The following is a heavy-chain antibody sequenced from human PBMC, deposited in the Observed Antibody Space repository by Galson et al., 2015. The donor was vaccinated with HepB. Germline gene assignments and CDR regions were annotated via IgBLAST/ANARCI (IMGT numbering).Heavy chain of an antibody. CDR1: GFTFSSYG. D-gene: IGHD3-16*02. CDR3: AKDKYRGSQYLFDY. CDR2: ISYDGSNK. J-gene: IGHJ4*02. Sequence: SLRLSCAASGFTFSSYGMHWVRQAPGKGLEWVAVISYDGSNKYYADSVKGRFTISRDNSKNTLYLQMNSLRAEDTAVYYCAKDKYRGSQYLFDYWGQGTLVTVSS. V-gene: IGHV3-30*18.